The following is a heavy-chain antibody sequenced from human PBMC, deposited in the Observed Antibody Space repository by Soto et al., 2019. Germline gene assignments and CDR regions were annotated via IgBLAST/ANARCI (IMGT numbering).Heavy chain of an antibody. J-gene: IGHJ4*02. D-gene: IGHD6-25*01. CDR1: GFTFSSYG. Sequence: QVQLVESGGGVVQPGRSLRLSCAASGFTFSSYGMHWVRQAPGKGLEWVAVISYDGSNKYYADSVKGRFTISRDNSKNTLYLQMNSLRAEDTAVDYWAKYGAANWGQGTLVTVSS. CDR2: ISYDGSNK. CDR3: AKYGAAN. V-gene: IGHV3-30*18.